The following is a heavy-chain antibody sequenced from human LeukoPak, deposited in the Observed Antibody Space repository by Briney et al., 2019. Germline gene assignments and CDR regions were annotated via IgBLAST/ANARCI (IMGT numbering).Heavy chain of an antibody. Sequence: SETLSLTCAVYGGSFSGYYWSWIRQPPGKGLEWIGEINHSGRTNYNPSLKSRVTISVDTSKNQFSLKLSSVTAADTAVYYCARVRAYYDILTGPNDAFDIWGQGTMVTVSS. J-gene: IGHJ3*02. CDR1: GGSFSGYY. D-gene: IGHD3-9*01. CDR2: INHSGRT. V-gene: IGHV4-34*01. CDR3: ARVRAYYDILTGPNDAFDI.